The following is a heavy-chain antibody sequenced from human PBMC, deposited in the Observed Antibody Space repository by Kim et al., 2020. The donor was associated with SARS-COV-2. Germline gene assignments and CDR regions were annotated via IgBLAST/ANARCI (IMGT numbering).Heavy chain of an antibody. V-gene: IGHV1-18*04. CDR3: ARGPFLTLMVIQNTNGIDV. CDR2: ISPHFGNT. CDR1: GYTFTTYV. J-gene: IGHJ3*01. D-gene: IGHD2-8*01. Sequence: ASVKVSCKASGYTFTTYVVGWVRQAPGQGLEWLGGISPHFGNTDDGQKFQGRVAMTTDKSTSTAYMELRSLTYDDTAVYYCARGPFLTLMVIQNTNGIDVCGQGTVVTVS.